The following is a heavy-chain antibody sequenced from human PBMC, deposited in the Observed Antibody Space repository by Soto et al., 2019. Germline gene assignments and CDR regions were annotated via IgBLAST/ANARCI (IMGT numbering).Heavy chain of an antibody. Sequence: ASVKVSCKASGGTFSSYAISWVRQAPGQGLEWMGWISAYNGNTNYAQKLQGRVTMTTDTATSTAYMELRSLRSDDTAVYYCARVFLRLGYCSSTSCYSGMDVWGQGTTVTVSS. CDR2: ISAYNGNT. D-gene: IGHD2-2*02. CDR1: GGTFSSYA. CDR3: ARVFLRLGYCSSTSCYSGMDV. V-gene: IGHV1-18*01. J-gene: IGHJ6*02.